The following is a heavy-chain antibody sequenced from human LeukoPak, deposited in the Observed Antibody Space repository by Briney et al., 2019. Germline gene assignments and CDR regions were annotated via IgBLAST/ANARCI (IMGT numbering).Heavy chain of an antibody. J-gene: IGHJ3*02. CDR3: LPLLSRPYVEDGFDI. Sequence: PPGRSLRLSCAVSGFTFRSYGMHGVRQAPRTGLEGVEVIWYDGSNKNYADSVKGRFPISRDNSKNTLYLQMNSLRAEDTAVYYCLPLLSRPYVEDGFDIWGQGTIVTVSS. CDR1: GFTFRSYG. V-gene: IGHV3-33*03. CDR2: IWYDGSNK. D-gene: IGHD2/OR15-2a*01.